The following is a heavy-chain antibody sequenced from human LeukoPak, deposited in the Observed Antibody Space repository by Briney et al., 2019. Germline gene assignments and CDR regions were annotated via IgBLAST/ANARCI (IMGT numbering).Heavy chain of an antibody. J-gene: IGHJ4*02. V-gene: IGHV1-46*01. CDR1: GYTFTSYY. CDR2: INPSGGST. CDR3: ARGGSRDDSSGYYYVNWVY. Sequence: GGSLRLSCAASGYTFTSYYMHWVRQAPGQGLEWMGIINPSGGSTSYAQKFQGRVTMTRDTSTSTVYMELSSLRSEDTAVYYCARGGSRDDSSGYYYVNWVYWGQGTLVTVSS. D-gene: IGHD3-22*01.